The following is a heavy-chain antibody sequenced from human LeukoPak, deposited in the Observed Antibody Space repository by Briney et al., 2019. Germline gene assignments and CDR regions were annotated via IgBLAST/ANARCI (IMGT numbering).Heavy chain of an antibody. V-gene: IGHV3-15*01. J-gene: IGHJ6*03. CDR2: IKSKTDGGTT. Sequence: GGSLRLSCAASRFTFRNAWMSWVRQAPGKGLEWVGRIKSKTDGGTTDCAAPVKGRFTISRDDSKNTLYLQMNSQKTEDTAVYYCTTGARSFYYYYYMDVWGKGTTVTVSS. D-gene: IGHD3-10*01. CDR1: RFTFRNAW. CDR3: TTGARSFYYYYYMDV.